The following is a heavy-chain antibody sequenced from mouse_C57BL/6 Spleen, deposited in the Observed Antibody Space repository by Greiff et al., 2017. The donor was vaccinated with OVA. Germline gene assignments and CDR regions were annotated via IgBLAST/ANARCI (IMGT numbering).Heavy chain of an antibody. V-gene: IGHV5-17*01. CDR1: GFTFSDYG. CDR2: ISSGSSTI. Sequence: EVQVVESGGGLVKPGGSLKLSCAASGFTFSDYGMHWVRQAPEKGLEWVAYISSGSSTIYYADTVKGRFTISRDNAKNTLFLQMTSLRSEDTAMYYCARPTPPFAYWGQGTLVTVSA. J-gene: IGHJ3*01. CDR3: ARPTPPFAY.